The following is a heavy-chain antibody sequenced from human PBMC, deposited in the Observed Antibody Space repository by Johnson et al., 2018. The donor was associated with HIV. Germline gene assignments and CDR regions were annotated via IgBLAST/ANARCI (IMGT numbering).Heavy chain of an antibody. CDR2: ISYDGSNK. D-gene: IGHD1-26*01. Sequence: QMLLVESGGGVVQPGRSLRLSCAASGFTFSSYGMHWVRQAPGKGLEWVAVISYDGSNKYYADSVTGRFTISRDNSKNTLYLQMNSLRAEDTAVYYCARDPSPIVGATYAFDIWGQGTMVTVSS. CDR1: GFTFSSYG. CDR3: ARDPSPIVGATYAFDI. V-gene: IGHV3-30*03. J-gene: IGHJ3*02.